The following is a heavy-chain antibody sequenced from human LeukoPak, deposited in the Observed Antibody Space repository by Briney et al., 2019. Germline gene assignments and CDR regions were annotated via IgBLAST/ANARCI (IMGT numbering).Heavy chain of an antibody. D-gene: IGHD1-14*01. CDR3: ARLIRTPGTYYFDY. CDR1: GYSISSGYY. Sequence: KPSETLSLTCAVSGYSISSGYYWGWIRQPPGKGLEWIGSIYHTGSTYYNPSLKSRVTVSVDASKNQFSLKLNSVTAADTAVYYCARLIRTPGTYYFDYWGQGTLVTVSS. J-gene: IGHJ4*02. CDR2: IYHTGST. V-gene: IGHV4-38-2*01.